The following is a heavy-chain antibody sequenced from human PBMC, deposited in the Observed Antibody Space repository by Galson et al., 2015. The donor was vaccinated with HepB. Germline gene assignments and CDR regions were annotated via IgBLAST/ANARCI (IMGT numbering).Heavy chain of an antibody. CDR3: ATDRGTLNSGGRGWFDP. CDR2: VDPEDGET. J-gene: IGHJ5*02. Sequence: VKVSCKVSGYTFTDYYMHWVQQAPGKGLEWMGLVDPEDGETIYAEKFQGRVTITADTSTDTAYMELSSLRSEDTAVYYCATDRGTLNSGGRGWFDPWGQGTLVTVSS. V-gene: IGHV1-69-2*01. CDR1: GYTFTDYY. D-gene: IGHD1-26*01.